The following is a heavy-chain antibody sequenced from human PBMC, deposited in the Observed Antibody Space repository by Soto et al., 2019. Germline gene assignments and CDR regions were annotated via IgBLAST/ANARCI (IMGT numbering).Heavy chain of an antibody. D-gene: IGHD2-2*02. J-gene: IGHJ4*02. CDR2: IYYSGTT. V-gene: IGHV4-39*01. Sequence: SETLSLTCTVSGGSISTSNYYWGWVRQPPGKGLDWIGNIYYSGTTYYNPSLKSRVTISVDTSKNQFSLKLSSVTAADTAVYYCARGEELLYVVDYWGQGTLVTVSS. CDR1: GGSISTSNYY. CDR3: ARGEELLYVVDY.